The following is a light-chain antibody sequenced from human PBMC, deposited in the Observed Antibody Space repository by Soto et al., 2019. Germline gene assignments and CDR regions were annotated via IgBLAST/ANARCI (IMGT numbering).Light chain of an antibody. J-gene: IGLJ1*01. CDR3: SLYTSENTYV. CDR1: SSDVGVYNY. CDR2: DVS. V-gene: IGLV2-11*01. Sequence: QSALTQPRSVSGSPGQSVTISCTGTSSDVGVYNYVSWYQQYPGKAPKIMIYDVSKRPSGVPDRFSGSKSDNTASLTISGLQAEDEADYYCSLYTSENTYVFGTGTKVTVL.